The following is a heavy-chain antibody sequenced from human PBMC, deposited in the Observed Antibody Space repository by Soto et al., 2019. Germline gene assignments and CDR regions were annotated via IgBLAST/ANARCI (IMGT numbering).Heavy chain of an antibody. J-gene: IGHJ4*02. CDR3: AKGKGLTVSSSNY. D-gene: IGHD6-19*01. Sequence: EVQLLESGGGLVQPGGSLRLSCAASGFTFSSYAMSWVRQAPGMGLEWVSGIIGSGASTYYADSVKGRFTISRDNSKNTRFRQMNSLRAEDTAVYYCAKGKGLTVSSSNYWGQGTLVTVSS. CDR1: GFTFSSYA. CDR2: IIGSGAST. V-gene: IGHV3-23*01.